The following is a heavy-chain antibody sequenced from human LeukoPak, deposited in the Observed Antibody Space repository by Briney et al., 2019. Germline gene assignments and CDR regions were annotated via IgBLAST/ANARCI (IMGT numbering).Heavy chain of an antibody. J-gene: IGHJ4*02. CDR3: AREIRGYSYFDY. Sequence: GGSLRLSCAASGFTFSDYYMNWIRQAPGRGLEWVSYISSGASTIYYADSVKGRFTISRDNAKNSLYLQMNSLRAEDTAVYYCAREIRGYSYFDYWGQGTLVTVSS. V-gene: IGHV3-11*01. CDR2: ISSGASTI. CDR1: GFTFSDYY. D-gene: IGHD1-26*01.